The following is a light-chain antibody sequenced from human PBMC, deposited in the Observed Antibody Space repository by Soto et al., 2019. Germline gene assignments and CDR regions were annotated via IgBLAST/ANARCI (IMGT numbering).Light chain of an antibody. CDR3: QQYDSSFWT. J-gene: IGKJ1*01. CDR2: GAS. V-gene: IGKV3-20*01. Sequence: EVVLTQSPGTLSLSPGERATLSCRASQSVSSSYLAWYQQKPGQAPRLLIYGASSRATGIPGRFSGSGSGTDFTLTISRLEPEDLAVYYCQQYDSSFWTFGQGTKVDIK. CDR1: QSVSSSY.